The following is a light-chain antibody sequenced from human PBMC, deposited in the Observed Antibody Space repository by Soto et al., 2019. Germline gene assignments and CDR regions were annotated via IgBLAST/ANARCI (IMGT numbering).Light chain of an antibody. J-gene: IGKJ1*01. V-gene: IGKV1-5*01. CDR3: QQCYMGWT. CDR2: DAS. CDR1: QRIGRF. Sequence: DIQMTQSPSTLSESVGDRVTITCRASQRIGRFLAWYQHQPGQAPQLLIYDASTLGLGVPSRFSGTGSGTVFTFSITSLQPADFGTYYCQQCYMGWTFGQGTKVDFK.